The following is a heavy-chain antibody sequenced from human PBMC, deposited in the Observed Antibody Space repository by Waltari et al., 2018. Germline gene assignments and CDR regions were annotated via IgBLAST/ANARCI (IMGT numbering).Heavy chain of an antibody. CDR2: SSDGGVAT. Sequence: EVQLVASGGGLVQPGGSLRLSCATSGVIFHTNAISWVRQAPGKGLEWVSASSDGGVATYYADSVKGRFTISRDDSKNTVYLQMNSLRADDTALYYCTKGFGELLPFDHWGQGTLVTVSS. V-gene: IGHV3-23*04. CDR1: GVIFHTNA. J-gene: IGHJ4*02. D-gene: IGHD3-10*01. CDR3: TKGFGELLPFDH.